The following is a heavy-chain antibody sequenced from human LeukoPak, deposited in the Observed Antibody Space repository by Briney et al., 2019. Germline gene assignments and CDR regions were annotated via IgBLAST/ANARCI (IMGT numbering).Heavy chain of an antibody. D-gene: IGHD3-3*01. CDR2: IYYSGST. CDR3: ARVLSPAYYDFWSGYYMDY. CDR1: GGSLSSYY. Sequence: SETLSLTCTVSGGSLSSYYWSWVRQPPGKGLEWIGYIYYSGSTNYNPSLKSRVTISVDTSKNQFSLKLSPVTAADTAVYYCARVLSPAYYDFWSGYYMDYWGQGTLVTVSS. J-gene: IGHJ4*02. V-gene: IGHV4-59*01.